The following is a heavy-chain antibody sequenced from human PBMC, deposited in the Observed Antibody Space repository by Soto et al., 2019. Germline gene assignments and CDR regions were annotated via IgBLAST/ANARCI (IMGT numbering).Heavy chain of an antibody. CDR1: GGSISSYY. V-gene: IGHV4-59*08. J-gene: IGHJ3*02. CDR3: ARHGAYYDILTGYYNAFDI. Sequence: SETLSLTCTVSGGSISSYYWSWIRQPPGKGLEWIGYIYYSGSTNYNPSLKSRVTISVDTSKNQFSLKLSFVTAADTAVYYCARHGAYYDILTGYYNAFDIWGQGTMVTVSS. D-gene: IGHD3-9*01. CDR2: IYYSGST.